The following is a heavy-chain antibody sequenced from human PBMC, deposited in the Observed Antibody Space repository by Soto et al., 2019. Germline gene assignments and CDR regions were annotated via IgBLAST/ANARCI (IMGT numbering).Heavy chain of an antibody. CDR2: MYNTGST. CDR1: GGAIRRYY. Sequence: PSETLSLTCTVSGGAIRRYYWSWIRQPPGKGLEWIGYMYNTGSTVYNPSYKSRDTISVDTSKNQFSLHLNSVTAADTAVYYCARDLWGYCGTDCFPLDVWGQGTTVT. D-gene: IGHD2-21*02. V-gene: IGHV4-59*01. J-gene: IGHJ6*02. CDR3: ARDLWGYCGTDCFPLDV.